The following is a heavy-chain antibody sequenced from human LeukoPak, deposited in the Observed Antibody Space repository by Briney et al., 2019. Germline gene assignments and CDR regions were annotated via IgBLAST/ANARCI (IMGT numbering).Heavy chain of an antibody. D-gene: IGHD6-13*01. J-gene: IGHJ3*02. Sequence: GGSPRLSCAASGFTFSSYAMHWVRQAPGKGLEWVAVISYDGSNKYYADSVKGRFSISRDNSKNTLYLQMNSLRAEDTAVYYCAREWYSSSLYDAFDIWGQGTMVTVSS. V-gene: IGHV3-30-3*01. CDR2: ISYDGSNK. CDR3: AREWYSSSLYDAFDI. CDR1: GFTFSSYA.